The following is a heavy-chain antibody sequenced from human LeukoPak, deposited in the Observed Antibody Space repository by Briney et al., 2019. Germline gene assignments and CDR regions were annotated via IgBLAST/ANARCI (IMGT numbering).Heavy chain of an antibody. CDR1: GGFISPYY. D-gene: IGHD1/OR15-1a*01. V-gene: IGHV4-4*07. CDR3: ARGTVPNAFDI. CDR2: IYTSGST. J-gene: IGHJ3*02. Sequence: SETLSLTCTVSGGFISPYYWSWIRQPSGRGLEWIGRIYTSGSTNYKPSLKSRVTMAVDTSKNQFSLKLSSVTAADTAVYFCARGTVPNAFDIWGQGTMVTVS.